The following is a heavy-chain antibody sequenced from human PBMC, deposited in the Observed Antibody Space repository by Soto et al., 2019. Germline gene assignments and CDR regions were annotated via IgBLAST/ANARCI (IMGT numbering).Heavy chain of an antibody. D-gene: IGHD3-10*01. CDR2: IYYSGST. V-gene: IGHV4-61*05. CDR1: GGSISSSSYY. J-gene: IGHJ6*02. Sequence: PSETLSLTCTVSGGSISSSSYYRGWIRQPPGKGLEWIGYIYYSGSTNYNPSLKSRVTISVDTSKNQFSLKLSSVTAADTAVYYCAGQPTAGSYYDLGSYYYYYAMDVWGQGTTVTVSS. CDR3: AGQPTAGSYYDLGSYYYYYAMDV.